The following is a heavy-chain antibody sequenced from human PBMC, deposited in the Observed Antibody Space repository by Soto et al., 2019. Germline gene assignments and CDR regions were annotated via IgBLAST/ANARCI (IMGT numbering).Heavy chain of an antibody. CDR2: MNPNSGNT. CDR1: GYTFTSYD. Sequence: GGSVKVSCKASGYTFTSYDINWVRQATGQGLAWMGWMNPNSGNTGYAQKFQGRVTMTRNTSISTAYMELSSLRSEDTAVYYCARTPYCTNGVCYTYYYGMDVWGQGTTVTVSS. V-gene: IGHV1-8*01. D-gene: IGHD2-8*01. J-gene: IGHJ6*02. CDR3: ARTPYCTNGVCYTYYYGMDV.